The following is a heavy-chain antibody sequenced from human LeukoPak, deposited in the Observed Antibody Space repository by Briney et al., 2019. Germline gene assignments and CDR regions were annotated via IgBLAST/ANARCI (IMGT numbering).Heavy chain of an antibody. Sequence: GGSLRLSCAASGFTFSSYAMNWVRQAPGKGLEWVSSISGSGSITYYADSVKGRFTISRDTSKNTLWLQMNSLRVDDTALYYCAKSLGGDYGSGSYYVVFDSWGQGTLVTVSS. V-gene: IGHV3-23*01. CDR2: ISGSGSIT. CDR1: GFTFSSYA. CDR3: AKSLGGDYGSGSYYVVFDS. J-gene: IGHJ4*02. D-gene: IGHD3-10*01.